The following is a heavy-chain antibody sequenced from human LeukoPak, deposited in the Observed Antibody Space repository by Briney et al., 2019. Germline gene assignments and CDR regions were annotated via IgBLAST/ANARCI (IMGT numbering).Heavy chain of an antibody. D-gene: IGHD3-10*01. V-gene: IGHV3-30*04. Sequence: PGRSLRLSCAASGFTFSSYVMHWVRQAPGKGLECVAVISNDGSEKYYADSVKGRFTISRDNSKNTLYLQMNSLGADDTALYYCARDGGFTRGWTYGAGDYWGQGTLVAVSS. J-gene: IGHJ4*02. CDR3: ARDGGFTRGWTYGAGDY. CDR1: GFTFSSYV. CDR2: ISNDGSEK.